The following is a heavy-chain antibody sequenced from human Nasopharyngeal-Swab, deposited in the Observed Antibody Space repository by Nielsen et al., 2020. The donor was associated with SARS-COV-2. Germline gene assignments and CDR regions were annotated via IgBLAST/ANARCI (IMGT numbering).Heavy chain of an antibody. CDR1: GFSLSTSGMG. V-gene: IGHV2-70*11. CDR2: IDWDDDK. J-gene: IGHJ3*02. Sequence: SGPTLVHPTHTLTLTCTFSGFSLSTSGMGVSWIAQPQGKALEWLARIDWDDDKYYSTSLKTRLTISKDTSKNQVVLTMTNMDPVDTATYYCARGYYDFWSGSRHDAFDIWGQGTMVTVSS. D-gene: IGHD3-3*01. CDR3: ARGYYDFWSGSRHDAFDI.